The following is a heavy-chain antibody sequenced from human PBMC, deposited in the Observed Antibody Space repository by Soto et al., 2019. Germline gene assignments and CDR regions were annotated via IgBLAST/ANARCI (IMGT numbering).Heavy chain of an antibody. CDR2: IYYSGST. CDR3: AIFAVTTDFDY. CDR1: GGSISSYY. V-gene: IGHV4-59*01. D-gene: IGHD4-17*01. J-gene: IGHJ4*02. Sequence: SETLSLTCTVSGGSISSYYWSWIRQPPGKGLEWIGYIYYSGSTNYNPSLKSRVTISVDTSKNQFSLKLSSVTAADTAVYYCAIFAVTTDFDYWGQGTLVTVSS.